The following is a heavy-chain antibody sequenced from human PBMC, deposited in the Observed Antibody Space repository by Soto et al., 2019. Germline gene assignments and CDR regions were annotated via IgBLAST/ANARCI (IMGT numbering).Heavy chain of an antibody. Sequence: PAGSLSLSCAASGVTISSSCMHWVRQAPGKGLEWVEGISYDGSTNYYTDSVKGRVTITRHYSQNTMYLQINSLGTEYRAVYYCAKGLYAVDCVLDYWGQGTMVTVSS. D-gene: IGHD2-21*01. V-gene: IGHV3-30*18. J-gene: IGHJ4*01. CDR3: AKGLYAVDCVLDY. CDR1: GVTISSSC. CDR2: ISYDGSTN.